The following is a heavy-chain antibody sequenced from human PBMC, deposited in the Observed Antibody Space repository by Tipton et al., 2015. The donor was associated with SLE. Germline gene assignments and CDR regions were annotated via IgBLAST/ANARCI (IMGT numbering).Heavy chain of an antibody. J-gene: IGHJ6*03. V-gene: IGHV3-21*01. Sequence: SLRLSCAASGFTFSSYSMNWVRQAPGKGLEWVSSISSSSSYIYYADSVKGRFTISRDNSKNTLYLQMNSLRAEDTAVYYCAKDQRSGYSGYDPYMDVWGKGTTVTVSS. CDR2: ISSSSSYI. CDR1: GFTFSSYS. CDR3: AKDQRSGYSGYDPYMDV. D-gene: IGHD5-12*01.